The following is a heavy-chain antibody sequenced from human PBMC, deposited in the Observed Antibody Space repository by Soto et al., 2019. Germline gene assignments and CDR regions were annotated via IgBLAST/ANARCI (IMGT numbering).Heavy chain of an antibody. D-gene: IGHD4-17*01. Sequence: QVQLVQSGAEVKKPGASVKVSCKASGYTFTSYDINWVRQATGQGLEWMGWMNPNSGNTGYAQKFKGRVTMTRNTSISTAYMELSSLRSEDTAVYYCARERLYGGNSGCWFDPWGQGTLVTVSS. J-gene: IGHJ5*02. CDR2: MNPNSGNT. V-gene: IGHV1-8*01. CDR1: GYTFTSYD. CDR3: ARERLYGGNSGCWFDP.